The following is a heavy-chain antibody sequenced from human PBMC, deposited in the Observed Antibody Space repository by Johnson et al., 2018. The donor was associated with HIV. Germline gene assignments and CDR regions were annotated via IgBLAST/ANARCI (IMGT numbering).Heavy chain of an antibody. V-gene: IGHV3-20*04. D-gene: IGHD6-19*01. Sequence: VQLVESGGGLVQPGGSLRLSCAASGFTFSSYAMSWVRQAPGEGLEWVSGTNWNGGSTGYADSVKGRFTVSRDNAKNSLYLQMNSLRVEDTAVYYCARVSRLGDIAVLSDAFDTWGQGTMVTVSS. CDR2: TNWNGGST. CDR3: ARVSRLGDIAVLSDAFDT. CDR1: GFTFSSYA. J-gene: IGHJ3*02.